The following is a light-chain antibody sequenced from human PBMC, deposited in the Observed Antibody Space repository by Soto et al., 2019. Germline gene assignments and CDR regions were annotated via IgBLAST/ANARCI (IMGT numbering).Light chain of an antibody. J-gene: IGKJ2*01. CDR2: DAS. CDR1: QSVSSY. CDR3: QQRSNDMYT. Sequence: EIVLTQSPATLSLSPGERVTLSCRASQSVSSYLAWYQQQPGQAPRLLIYDASNRATGIPARFSGSGSGTDFTLTISRLEPEDFAVYYCQQRSNDMYTFGQGTKLEIK. V-gene: IGKV3-11*01.